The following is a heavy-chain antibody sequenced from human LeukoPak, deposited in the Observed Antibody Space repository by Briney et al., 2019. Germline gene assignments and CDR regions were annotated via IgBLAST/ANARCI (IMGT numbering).Heavy chain of an antibody. V-gene: IGHV3-23*01. Sequence: GGYLRLSCAASGFSFNNHAMYWVRQAPGKGLEWVSGIFGSGGSAHYADSVKGRFTISRDNSKNTVYLQLDSLRVEDTGVYYCGKTTVGYSSGRYPGWPVDYWGQGTLVTVSS. CDR3: GKTTVGYSSGRYPGWPVDY. CDR1: GFSFNNHA. CDR2: IFGSGGSA. D-gene: IGHD2-15*01. J-gene: IGHJ4*02.